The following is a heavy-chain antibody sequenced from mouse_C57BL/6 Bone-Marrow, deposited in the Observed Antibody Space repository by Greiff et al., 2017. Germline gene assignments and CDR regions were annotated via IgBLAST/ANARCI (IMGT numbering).Heavy chain of an antibody. Sequence: VQLQQSGAELVRPGASVKLSCTASGFNIKDDYMHWVKQRPEQGLEWIGWIDPENGDTEYASKFQGKATITADTSSNTAYLQISSLTSEDTAVYYCTTGYYYGSKDWYFDVWGTGTTVTVSS. J-gene: IGHJ1*03. CDR3: TTGYYYGSKDWYFDV. CDR1: GFNIKDDY. D-gene: IGHD1-1*01. V-gene: IGHV14-4*01. CDR2: IDPENGDT.